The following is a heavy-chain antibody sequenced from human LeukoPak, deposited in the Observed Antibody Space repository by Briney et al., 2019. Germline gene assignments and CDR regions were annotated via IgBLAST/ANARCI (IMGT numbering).Heavy chain of an antibody. Sequence: PSDTLSLTCIVSGVSISTNALFWGWIRQPPGKGLEWIASIYFSGSTYYNPSMKSRATISVDMPRNQFSLRLSSVTAEDTAMYYCVKSTSSSWYPRFDSWGQGTLVPVSS. J-gene: IGHJ5*01. CDR2: IYFSGST. D-gene: IGHD6-13*01. CDR3: VKSTSSSWYPRFDS. V-gene: IGHV4-39*01. CDR1: GVSISTNALF.